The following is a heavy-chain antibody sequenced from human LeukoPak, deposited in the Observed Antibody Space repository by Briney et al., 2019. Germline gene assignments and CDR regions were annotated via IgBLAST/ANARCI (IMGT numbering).Heavy chain of an antibody. V-gene: IGHV4-34*01. CDR2: INHSGST. CDR1: GGSFSGYY. Sequence: PSETLSLTCAVYGGSFSGYYWSWIRQPPGKGLEWIGEINHSGSTNYNPSLKSRVTISVDTSKNQFSLKLSSVTAADTAVYYCARGHPRYNSRYRLLESYYFDYWGQGTLVTVSS. CDR3: ARGHPRYNSRYRLLESYYFDY. D-gene: IGHD2-2*01. J-gene: IGHJ4*02.